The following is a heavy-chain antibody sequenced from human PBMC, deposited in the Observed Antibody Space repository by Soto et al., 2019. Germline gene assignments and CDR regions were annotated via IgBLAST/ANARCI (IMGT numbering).Heavy chain of an antibody. CDR2: ISGSGDRA. CDR3: ATDRRISGSYPAFDH. Sequence: PGGSLRLSCAVSGFDFTSYAMSWVLQAPGKGLEWVSSISGSGDRAFYADSVKGRFTISRDSSKNTLYLQMNTLRAEDTAVYYCATDRRISGSYPAFDHWGQGILVTVSS. J-gene: IGHJ4*02. CDR1: GFDFTSYA. D-gene: IGHD1-26*01. V-gene: IGHV3-23*01.